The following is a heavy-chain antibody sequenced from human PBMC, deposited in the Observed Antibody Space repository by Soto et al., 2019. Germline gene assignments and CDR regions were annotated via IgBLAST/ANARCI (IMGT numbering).Heavy chain of an antibody. V-gene: IGHV3-11*06. CDR2: ISSSSSHT. CDR1: GFTFSDFY. Sequence: GGSLRLSCAASGFTFSDFYMSWIRQAPGKGLEWISYISSSSSHTNYADSVKGRFTISRDNAKNSLYLQVNSLRAEDTAIYYCVRGTALVDYWGQGTLVTVSS. J-gene: IGHJ4*02. CDR3: VRGTALVDY. D-gene: IGHD5-18*01.